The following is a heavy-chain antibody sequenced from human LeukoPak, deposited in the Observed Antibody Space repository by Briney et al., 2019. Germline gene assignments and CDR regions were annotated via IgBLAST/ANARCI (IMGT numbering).Heavy chain of an antibody. V-gene: IGHV1-69*04. CDR1: GGTFSSYA. Sequence: SVKVSCKASGGTFSSYAISWVRQAPGQGLEWMGRIIPILGIANYAQKFQGRVTITADKSPSTAYMELSSLRSEDTAVYYCASPIAAAGTPDAFDIWGQGTMPPSLQ. J-gene: IGHJ3*02. D-gene: IGHD6-13*01. CDR3: ASPIAAAGTPDAFDI. CDR2: IIPILGIA.